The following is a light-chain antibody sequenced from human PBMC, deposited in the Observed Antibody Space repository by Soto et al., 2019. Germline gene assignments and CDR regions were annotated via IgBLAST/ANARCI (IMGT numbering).Light chain of an antibody. CDR1: NSNIGGNS. V-gene: IGLV1-51*02. CDR2: TNN. Sequence: QSVLTQSPSASGTPGQRISVSCSGSNSNIGGNSVNWYQQLPGTAPKLIYTNNKRPSGIPDRFSGSKSGTSATLGITGFQTGDEADYYCGSWDSSLSAYVFGTGTKVTVL. J-gene: IGLJ1*01. CDR3: GSWDSSLSAYV.